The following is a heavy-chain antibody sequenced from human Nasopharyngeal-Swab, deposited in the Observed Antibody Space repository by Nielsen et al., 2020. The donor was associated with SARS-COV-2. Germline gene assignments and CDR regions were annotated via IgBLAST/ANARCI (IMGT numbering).Heavy chain of an antibody. D-gene: IGHD6-19*01. J-gene: IGHJ6*02. CDR3: ARDGIAVAGTDYYGMDV. V-gene: IGHV1-2*04. CDR2: INPNSGGT. CDR1: GYTFTGYY. Sequence: ASVKVSCKASGYTFTGYYMHWVRQAPGQGLEWMGWINPNSGGTNYAQKFQGWVTMTRDTSISTAYMGLSRLRSDDTAVYYCARDGIAVAGTDYYGMDVWGQGTTDTVSS.